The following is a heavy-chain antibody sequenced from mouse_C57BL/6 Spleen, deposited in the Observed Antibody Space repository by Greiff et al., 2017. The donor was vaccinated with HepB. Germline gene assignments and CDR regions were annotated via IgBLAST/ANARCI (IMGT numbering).Heavy chain of an antibody. Sequence: EVQLVESGGGLVKPGGSLKLSCAASGFTFSDYGMHWVRQAPEKGLEWVAYISSGSSTIYYADTVKGRFTISRDNAKNTLFLQMTSLRSEDTAMYYCAKYDYDGGMDYWGQGTSVTVSS. CDR2: ISSGSSTI. CDR3: AKYDYDGGMDY. J-gene: IGHJ4*01. D-gene: IGHD2-4*01. CDR1: GFTFSDYG. V-gene: IGHV5-17*01.